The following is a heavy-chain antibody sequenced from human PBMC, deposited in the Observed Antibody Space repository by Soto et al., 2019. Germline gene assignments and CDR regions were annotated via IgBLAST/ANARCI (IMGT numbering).Heavy chain of an antibody. Sequence: ASVKVSCKASGYNFRNFGITWVRQASGLGLKWLGWISGYNGRTSSARNFRDRVVLTTDTATNTAYMELRSLTSDDTAIYYCAREGYSSGFDPFDFWGQGTKVTVSS. V-gene: IGHV1-18*01. CDR1: GYNFRNFG. D-gene: IGHD5-18*01. J-gene: IGHJ3*01. CDR2: ISGYNGRT. CDR3: AREGYSSGFDPFDF.